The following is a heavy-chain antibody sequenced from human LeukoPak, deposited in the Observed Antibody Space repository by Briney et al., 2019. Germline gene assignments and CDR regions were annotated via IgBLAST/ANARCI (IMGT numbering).Heavy chain of an antibody. V-gene: IGHV4-59*12. J-gene: IGHJ4*02. Sequence: SETLSLTCTVSGGSISSYYWSWIRQPPGKGLEWIGYIYYSGSTYYNPSLKSRVTISVDTSKNQFSLKLSSVTAADTAVYYCARALKSVTAAAGTIDYWGQGTLVTVSS. CDR1: GGSISSYY. CDR2: IYYSGST. D-gene: IGHD6-13*01. CDR3: ARALKSVTAAAGTIDY.